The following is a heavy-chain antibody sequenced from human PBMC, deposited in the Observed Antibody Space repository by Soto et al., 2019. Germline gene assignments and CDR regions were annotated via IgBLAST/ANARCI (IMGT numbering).Heavy chain of an antibody. V-gene: IGHV3-30-3*01. CDR3: ARAPFIPRGAFDI. J-gene: IGHJ3*02. CDR2: ISYDGSNK. CDR1: GFTFSSYA. Sequence: GGSLRLSCAASGFTFSSYAMHWVRQAPGKGLEWVAVISYDGSNKYYADSVKGRFTISRDNSKNTLYLQMNSLRAEDTAVYYCARAPFIPRGAFDIWGQGTMVTVSS. D-gene: IGHD2-21*01.